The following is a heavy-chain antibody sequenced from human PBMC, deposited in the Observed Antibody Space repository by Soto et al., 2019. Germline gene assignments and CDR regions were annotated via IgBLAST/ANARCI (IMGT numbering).Heavy chain of an antibody. J-gene: IGHJ5*01. CDR1: GGSISSGTYY. Sequence: TSGTLALTCTVSGGSISSGTYYWSWIRQHPGKGLEWIAYIYYSGSTYYNPSLKSRVSISVDTSKNQFSLKLTSVTAADTAVYYCEREGSNFDSHPSNCFDSWGQGTLVTVSS. V-gene: IGHV4-31*03. CDR3: EREGSNFDSHPSNCFDS. D-gene: IGHD3-10*01. CDR2: IYYSGST.